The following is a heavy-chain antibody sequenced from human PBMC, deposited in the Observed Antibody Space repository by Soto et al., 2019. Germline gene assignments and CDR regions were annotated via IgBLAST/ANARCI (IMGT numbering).Heavy chain of an antibody. V-gene: IGHV1-69*05. CDR3: ARDNDRPQFGGTYYYILDV. J-gene: IGHJ6*02. Sequence: QVQLEQSGAEVKKPGSSVKVSCKASGGTFRNSAFSWVRQAPGQGLEWMGGIMPIFRTPDYAQKFQGRVTITTDESTSTTYMEVSGLRSDDTAVSYWARDNDRPQFGGTYYYILDVWRHGTAVTVSS. D-gene: IGHD1-1*01. CDR2: IMPIFRTP. CDR1: GGTFRNSA.